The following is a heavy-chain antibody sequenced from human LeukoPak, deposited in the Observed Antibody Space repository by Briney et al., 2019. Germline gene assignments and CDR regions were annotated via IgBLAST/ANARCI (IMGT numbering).Heavy chain of an antibody. J-gene: IGHJ3*02. Sequence: ASVKASCKASGYTFTGYYMHWVRQAPGQGLEWMGWINPNSGGTNYAQKFQGRVTMTRDTSISTAYMELSRLRSDDTAVYYCARDLSYCSSTSCSGNAFDIWGQGTMVTVSS. D-gene: IGHD2-2*01. CDR2: INPNSGGT. CDR1: GYTFTGYY. CDR3: ARDLSYCSSTSCSGNAFDI. V-gene: IGHV1-2*02.